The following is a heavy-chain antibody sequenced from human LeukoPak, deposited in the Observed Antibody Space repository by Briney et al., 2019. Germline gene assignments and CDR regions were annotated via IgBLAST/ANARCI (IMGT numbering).Heavy chain of an antibody. J-gene: IGHJ4*01. CDR1: GGSFSGDY. Sequence: SETLSLTCAVYGGSFSGDYWNWIRQPPGKGLEWIGEINHSGSTNSNPSLKSRVTISVDRSKNQFSLKLSSVTAADTAVYYCARRPRYSSGWYYFDSWGQEPWSPSPQ. V-gene: IGHV4-34*01. CDR3: ARRPRYSSGWYYFDS. D-gene: IGHD6-19*01. CDR2: INHSGST.